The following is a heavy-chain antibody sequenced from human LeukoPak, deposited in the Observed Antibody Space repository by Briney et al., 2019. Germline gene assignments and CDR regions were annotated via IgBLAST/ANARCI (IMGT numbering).Heavy chain of an antibody. D-gene: IGHD2/OR15-2a*01. CDR2: IRSKANSYAT. Sequence: GGSLRLSCAASGFTSSGSAMHWVRQASGKGLEWVGRIRSKANSYATAYAASVKGRFTISRDDSKNTAYLQMNSLKTEDTAVYYCVDVKLDYWGQGTLVTVSS. V-gene: IGHV3-73*01. CDR3: VDVKLDY. CDR1: GFTSSGSA. J-gene: IGHJ4*02.